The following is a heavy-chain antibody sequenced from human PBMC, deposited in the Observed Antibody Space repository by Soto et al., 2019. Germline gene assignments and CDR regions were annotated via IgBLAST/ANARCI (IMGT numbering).Heavy chain of an antibody. CDR2: ISGVQGST. D-gene: IGHD5-18*01. CDR3: ARYIYGYVDY. J-gene: IGHJ4*02. V-gene: IGHV3-11*06. CDR1: GFTFSDYY. Sequence: PVGSLRLSCAASGFTFSDYYMSWIRQAPGKGLEWVSYISGVQGSTDYADSVKGRFTISRDNAKNSLYLQMNSLRAEDTALYYCARYIYGYVDYWGQGTLVTVSS.